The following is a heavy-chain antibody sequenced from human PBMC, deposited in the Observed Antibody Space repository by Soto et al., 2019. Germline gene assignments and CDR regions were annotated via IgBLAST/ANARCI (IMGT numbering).Heavy chain of an antibody. CDR2: ISAYNGNT. Sequence: GASVKVSCKASGYTFTSYGISWVRQAPGQGLEWMGWISAYNGNTNYAQKLQGRVTMTTDTSTSTAYMELRSLRSDDTAVYYCARVVPFGGVTQDTASPYYYYYGMDVWGQGTTVTVSS. V-gene: IGHV1-18*01. CDR3: ARVVPFGGVTQDTASPYYYYYGMDV. D-gene: IGHD3-16*01. CDR1: GYTFTSYG. J-gene: IGHJ6*02.